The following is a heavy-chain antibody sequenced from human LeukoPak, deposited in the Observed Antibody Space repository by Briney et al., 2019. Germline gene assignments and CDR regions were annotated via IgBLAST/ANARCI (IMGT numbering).Heavy chain of an antibody. J-gene: IGHJ1*01. D-gene: IGHD3-3*01. CDR1: GGSFSGYY. CDR3: ARRSGYSYFQH. CDR2: INHSGST. Sequence: SETLSLTCAVYGGSFSGYYWSWIRQPPGKGLEWIGEINHSGSTNYNPSLESRVTISVDTSKNQFSLKLSSVTAADTALYYCARRSGYSYFQHWGQGTLVTVSS. V-gene: IGHV4-34*01.